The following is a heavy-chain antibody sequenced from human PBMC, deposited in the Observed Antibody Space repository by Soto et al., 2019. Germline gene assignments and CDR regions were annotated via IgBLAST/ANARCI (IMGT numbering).Heavy chain of an antibody. CDR1: GYTFTSYD. V-gene: IGHV1-8*01. Sequence: ASVKVSCKASGYTFTSYDINWVRQATGQGLEWMGWMNRNSGNTGYAQKFQGRVTMTRNTSISTAYMELSSLRSEDTAVYYCARGGITIFGVVIIRWFDPWGQGTLVTVS. CDR2: MNRNSGNT. D-gene: IGHD3-3*01. J-gene: IGHJ5*02. CDR3: ARGGITIFGVVIIRWFDP.